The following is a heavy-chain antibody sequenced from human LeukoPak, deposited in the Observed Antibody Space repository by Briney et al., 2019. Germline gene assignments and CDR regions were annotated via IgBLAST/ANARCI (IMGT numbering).Heavy chain of an antibody. V-gene: IGHV4-39*07. D-gene: IGHD3-3*01. Sequence: PSETLSLTCTVSGGSISSSSYYWGWIRQPPGKGLEWIGSIYYSGSTYYNPSLKSRVTISVDTSKNQFSLKLSSVTAADTAVYYCARGVVGGYFWLNWFDPWGQGTLVTASS. CDR3: ARGVVGGYFWLNWFDP. CDR1: GGSISSSSYY. CDR2: IYYSGST. J-gene: IGHJ5*02.